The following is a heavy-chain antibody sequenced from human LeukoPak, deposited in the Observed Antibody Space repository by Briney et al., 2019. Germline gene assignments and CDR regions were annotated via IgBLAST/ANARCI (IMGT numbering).Heavy chain of an antibody. CDR3: ARVYGDYDDAFDI. CDR1: GGSISSGDYY. V-gene: IGHV4-30-4*08. CDR2: IYYSGST. J-gene: IGHJ3*02. D-gene: IGHD4-17*01. Sequence: SETLSLTXTVSGGSISSGDYYWSWIRQPPGKGLEWIGYIYYSGSTHYNPSLKSRVTISVDTSKNQFSLKLSSVTAADTAVYYCARVYGDYDDAFDIWGQGTMVTVSS.